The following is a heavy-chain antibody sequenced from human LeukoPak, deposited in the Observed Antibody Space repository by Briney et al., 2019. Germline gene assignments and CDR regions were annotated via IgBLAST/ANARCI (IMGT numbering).Heavy chain of an antibody. CDR1: GFTFDDYA. D-gene: IGHD5-12*01. Sequence: PGGSLRLSCAASGFTFDDYAMHWVRQAPGKGLEWVSGISWNSGSIGYADSVKGRFTISRDNAKNSLYLQMNSLRAEDTAVYYCARDFGYGLLGLYGVDVWGQGTTVTVSS. CDR3: ARDFGYGLLGLYGVDV. V-gene: IGHV3-9*01. J-gene: IGHJ6*02. CDR2: ISWNSGSI.